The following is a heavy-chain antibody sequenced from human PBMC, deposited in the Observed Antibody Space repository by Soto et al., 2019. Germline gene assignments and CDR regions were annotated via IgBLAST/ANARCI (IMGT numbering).Heavy chain of an antibody. CDR2: ISYDGSNE. D-gene: IGHD5-18*01. V-gene: IGHV3-30*03. Sequence: GGSLRLSCAASGFTFSSYGMHWVRQAPGKGLESVAVISYDGSNEYYADSVRGRFTISRDNSKNTLYLQMNSLRADDTAVYYCARWNSYGYYFDYWGQGTLVTVSS. CDR3: ARWNSYGYYFDY. J-gene: IGHJ4*02. CDR1: GFTFSSYG.